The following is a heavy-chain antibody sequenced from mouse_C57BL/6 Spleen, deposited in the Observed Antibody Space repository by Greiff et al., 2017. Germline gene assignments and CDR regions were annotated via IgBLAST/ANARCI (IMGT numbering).Heavy chain of an antibody. Sequence: VQLQQSGAELVRPGASVKLSCTASGFNIKDYYMHWVKQRPEQGLEWIGRIDPEDGVTEYSPTFQGKATMTADTSSNNAYLQLSSRTSEDTAVYYCTTYEYDPAWFAYWGQGTLVTVSA. CDR2: IDPEDGVT. CDR1: GFNIKDYY. D-gene: IGHD2-4*01. V-gene: IGHV14-1*01. J-gene: IGHJ3*01. CDR3: TTYEYDPAWFAY.